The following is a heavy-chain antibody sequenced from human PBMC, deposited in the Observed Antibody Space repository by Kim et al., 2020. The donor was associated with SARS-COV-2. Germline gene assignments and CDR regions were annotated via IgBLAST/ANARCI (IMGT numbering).Heavy chain of an antibody. CDR3: AKVVVMDGYNYYYYCGMDV. V-gene: IGHV3-23*01. CDR1: GFTFDTYA. J-gene: IGHJ6*02. CDR2: ISGNGVNK. Sequence: GGSLRLSCVASGFTFDTYAMSWVRQAPGKGLEWVSVISGNGVNKFYADSVRGRFTISRDNSKNTLYLQMNSLRDEDTALYYCAKVVVMDGYNYYYYCGMDVWGQGTAVTVSS. D-gene: IGHD3-22*01.